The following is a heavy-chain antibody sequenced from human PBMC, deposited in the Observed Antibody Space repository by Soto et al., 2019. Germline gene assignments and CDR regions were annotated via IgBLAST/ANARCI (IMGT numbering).Heavy chain of an antibody. CDR3: SNGGPPSNWNDFFVD. V-gene: IGHV3-30*04. D-gene: IGHD1-20*01. CDR1: GFTFSSYA. J-gene: IGHJ4*02. CDR2: ISYDGSNK. Sequence: GGSLRLSCAASGFTFSSYAMHWVRQAPGKGLEWVAVISYDGSNKYYADSVKGRFTISRDNSKNTLYLQMNSLRAEDTAVYYCSNGGPPSNWNDFFVDWGQGILGTGSS.